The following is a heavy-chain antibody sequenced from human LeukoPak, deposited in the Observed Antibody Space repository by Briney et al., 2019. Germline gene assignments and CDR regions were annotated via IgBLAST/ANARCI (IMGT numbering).Heavy chain of an antibody. Sequence: GASVKVSCKASGYTFTGYYMHWVRQAPGQGLEWMGWINPNSGGTNYAQKFQGRVTMTRDTSISTAYMELSRLRSDDTAVYYCARVSKVVTATAFDYWGQGTLVTVSS. CDR2: INPNSGGT. CDR1: GYTFTGYY. D-gene: IGHD2-21*02. V-gene: IGHV1-2*02. CDR3: ARVSKVVTATAFDY. J-gene: IGHJ4*02.